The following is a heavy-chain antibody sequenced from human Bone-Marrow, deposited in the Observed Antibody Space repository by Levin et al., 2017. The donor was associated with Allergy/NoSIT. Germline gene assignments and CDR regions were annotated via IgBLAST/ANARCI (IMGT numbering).Heavy chain of an antibody. J-gene: IGHJ6*02. CDR3: AKIYTAMVVGDYYYGMDV. CDR2: ISYDGSNK. Sequence: TGGSLRLSCAASGFTFSSYGMHWVRQAPGKGLEWVAVISYDGSNKYYADSVKGRFTISRDNSKNTLYLQMNSLRAEDTAVYYCAKIYTAMVVGDYYYGMDVWGQGTTVTVSS. D-gene: IGHD5-18*01. CDR1: GFTFSSYG. V-gene: IGHV3-30*18.